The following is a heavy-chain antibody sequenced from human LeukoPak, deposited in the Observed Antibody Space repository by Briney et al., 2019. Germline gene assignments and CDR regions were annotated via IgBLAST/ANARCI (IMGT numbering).Heavy chain of an antibody. CDR3: ARELGYSYGYYFDY. CDR1: GFTFSSYA. J-gene: IGHJ4*02. Sequence: GGSLRLSCAASGFTFSSYAIHWVRQAPGKGLEWVAVTSYDGSNKYYADSVKGRFTISRDNSKNTLYLQMNSLRAEDTAMYYCARELGYSYGYYFDYWGQGTLVTVSS. CDR2: TSYDGSNK. V-gene: IGHV3-30-3*01. D-gene: IGHD5-18*01.